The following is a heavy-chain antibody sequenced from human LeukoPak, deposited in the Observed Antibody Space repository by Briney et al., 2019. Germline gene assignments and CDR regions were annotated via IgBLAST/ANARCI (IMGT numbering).Heavy chain of an antibody. Sequence: ASVKVSCKASGYTFTGYYIHWVRQAPGQGLEWMGWINPNSGGTDYAQKFQGRVTMTRDTSISTAYMELSRLRSDDTAVYYCAGPLDTVDAFDIWGQGTMVTVSS. CDR2: INPNSGGT. J-gene: IGHJ3*02. D-gene: IGHD3/OR15-3a*01. V-gene: IGHV1-2*02. CDR1: GYTFTGYY. CDR3: AGPLDTVDAFDI.